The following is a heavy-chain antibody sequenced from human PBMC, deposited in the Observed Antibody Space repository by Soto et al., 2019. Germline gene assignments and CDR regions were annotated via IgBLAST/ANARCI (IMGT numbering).Heavy chain of an antibody. Sequence: SEPLSLTCTVSGGSISSYYWSWIRQPPGKGLEWIGYFYYGGSTNYNPSLKSRVTISIDTSKNQFSLNLFSVTAADTAVYYCAGGFSSVVFDVWGQGTMVTVSS. D-gene: IGHD6-19*01. CDR2: FYYGGST. CDR1: GGSISSYY. J-gene: IGHJ3*01. CDR3: AGGFSSVVFDV. V-gene: IGHV4-59*01.